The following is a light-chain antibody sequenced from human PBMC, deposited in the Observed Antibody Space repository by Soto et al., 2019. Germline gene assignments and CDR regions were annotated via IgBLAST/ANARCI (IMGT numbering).Light chain of an antibody. CDR3: SSYSSSSTPRV. Sequence: QSALTQPASVSGSPGQSITISCTGTSGDVGTYNYVSWYLQHPGKAPKLMIYDVSNRPSGVSNRLSGSKSGNTASLTISGLQAEDEADYYCSSYSSSSTPRVFGGGTKVTVL. J-gene: IGLJ3*02. CDR2: DVS. V-gene: IGLV2-14*01. CDR1: SGDVGTYNY.